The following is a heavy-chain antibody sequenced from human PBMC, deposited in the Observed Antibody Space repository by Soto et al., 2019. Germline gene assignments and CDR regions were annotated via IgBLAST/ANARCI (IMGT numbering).Heavy chain of an antibody. V-gene: IGHV4-30-4*01. D-gene: IGHD6-13*01. CDR3: ARDRGSTWMYKWFDP. CDR2: IYYSGST. J-gene: IGHJ5*02. Sequence: PSETLSLTCTVSGDSINSADYYWSWIRQPPGKGLEWIGHIYYSGSTYYSPSLKSRATISIDTSKNQFSLKMTSVTAADTAVYYCARDRGSTWMYKWFDPWGQGTQVTVSS. CDR1: GDSINSADYY.